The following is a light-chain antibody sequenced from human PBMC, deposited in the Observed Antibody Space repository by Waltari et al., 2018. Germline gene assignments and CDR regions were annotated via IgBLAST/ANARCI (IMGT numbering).Light chain of an antibody. Sequence: ESGLTQSPGTLSLSPGERATLSCRASQSVSSSYLACYQQKPGQAPRLLIYGASSRATGIPDRFSGSGSGTDLTLTISRLEAEDFAVYYCQQYGSSPLTFGGGTKVEIK. J-gene: IGKJ4*01. CDR2: GAS. CDR3: QQYGSSPLT. CDR1: QSVSSSY. V-gene: IGKV3-20*01.